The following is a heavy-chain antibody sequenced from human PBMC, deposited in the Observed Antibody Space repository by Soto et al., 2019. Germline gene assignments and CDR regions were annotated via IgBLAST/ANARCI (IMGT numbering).Heavy chain of an antibody. V-gene: IGHV2-26*04. CDR3: ASTYSASCSWFDP. D-gene: IGHD6-13*01. Sequence: QVTVKESGPVLVKPTETLTLTCTVSGFSFSNAGLGVSWIRQPPGKALEWLAHIFSNDEKSYSTSLKSRLTISKDTSKIQVVLIMTNMDPVDTATYYCASTYSASCSWFDPWGQGTLVTVSS. CDR1: GFSFSNAGLG. J-gene: IGHJ5*02. CDR2: IFSNDEK.